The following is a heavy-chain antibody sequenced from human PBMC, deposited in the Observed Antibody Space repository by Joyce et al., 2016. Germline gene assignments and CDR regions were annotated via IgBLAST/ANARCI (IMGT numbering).Heavy chain of an antibody. J-gene: IGHJ1*01. V-gene: IGHV5-51*01. CDR2: IYPCDSDT. Sequence: EVQLVQSGEEVKKPGESLKIYCKGSGYSFTTYWIAWVRRMPGKGLEWMGTIYPCDSDTRYSPSFQGQVTISVDKSISTAYLQWSSLKASDTAIYYCEKLDGGYGSSCDHWGPGTQVTVSS. D-gene: IGHD6-13*01. CDR1: GYSFTTYW. CDR3: EKLDGGYGSSCDH.